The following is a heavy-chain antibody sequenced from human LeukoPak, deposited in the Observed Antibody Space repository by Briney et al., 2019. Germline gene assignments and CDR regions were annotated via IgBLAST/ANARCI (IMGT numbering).Heavy chain of an antibody. Sequence: ASVKVSCKASEYIFTSYYMHWVRQAPGQGLEWLGIIHPSGGSTSYAQKFQGRVTMTRDTSTSTVYMELSSLRSEDTAVCYCARGQQQLVDYWGQGTLVTVFS. V-gene: IGHV1-46*01. CDR3: ARGQQQLVDY. D-gene: IGHD6-13*01. CDR1: EYIFTSYY. CDR2: IHPSGGST. J-gene: IGHJ4*02.